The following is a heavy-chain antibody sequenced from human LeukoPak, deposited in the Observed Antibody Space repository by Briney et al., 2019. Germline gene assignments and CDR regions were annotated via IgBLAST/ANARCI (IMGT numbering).Heavy chain of an antibody. J-gene: IGHJ4*02. V-gene: IGHV3-53*01. CDR1: GFTVSTNY. CDR3: IVGGNSVLDY. D-gene: IGHD4-23*01. CDR2: IYSGGST. Sequence: PGGSLRLSCAASGFTVSTNYMSWVRQAPGKGLEWVSIIYSGGSTFYADFVKGRFTLSRDNSKNTLFLQMNSLRAEDTAVYYCIVGGNSVLDYWGQGTLVTVSS.